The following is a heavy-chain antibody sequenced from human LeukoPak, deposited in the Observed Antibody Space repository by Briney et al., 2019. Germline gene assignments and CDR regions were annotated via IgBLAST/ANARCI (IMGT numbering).Heavy chain of an antibody. CDR3: AKEDLGHYDILTGSPLG. D-gene: IGHD3-9*01. V-gene: IGHV3-30*02. CDR2: IRYDGSNK. Sequence: PGGSLRLSCAASGFTFSSYGMHWVRQAPGKGLEWVAFIRYDGSNKYYADSVKGRFTISRDNSKNTLYLQMNSPRAEDTAVYYCAKEDLGHYDILTGSPLGWGQGTMVTVSS. CDR1: GFTFSSYG. J-gene: IGHJ3*01.